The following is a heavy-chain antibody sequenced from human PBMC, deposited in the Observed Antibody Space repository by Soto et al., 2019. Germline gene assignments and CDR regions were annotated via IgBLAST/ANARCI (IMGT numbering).Heavy chain of an antibody. Sequence: ASVKVSCKASGYTFTSYGISWVRRAPGQGLEWMGWISAYNGNTNYAQKLQGRVTMTTDTSTSTAYMELRSLRSDDTAVYYCARDRDYGGNTANWFDPRGQGTLVTVSS. CDR3: ARDRDYGGNTANWFDP. CDR2: ISAYNGNT. J-gene: IGHJ5*02. D-gene: IGHD4-17*01. CDR1: GYTFTSYG. V-gene: IGHV1-18*01.